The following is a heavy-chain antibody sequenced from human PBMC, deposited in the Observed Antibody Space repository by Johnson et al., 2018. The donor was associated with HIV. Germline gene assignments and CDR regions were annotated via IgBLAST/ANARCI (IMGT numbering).Heavy chain of an antibody. Sequence: QVQLVESGGGVVQPGRSLRLSCAASGFTFSSYGMAWVRQAPGKGLEWVALISYDGSNKYYADSVKGRFTISRDNSKDTLYLQMDGLRPEDTALYYCAKEGITMEVDIWGQGTMVTVSS. D-gene: IGHD3-10*01. CDR2: ISYDGSNK. V-gene: IGHV3-30*18. CDR1: GFTFSSYG. J-gene: IGHJ3*02. CDR3: AKEGITMEVDI.